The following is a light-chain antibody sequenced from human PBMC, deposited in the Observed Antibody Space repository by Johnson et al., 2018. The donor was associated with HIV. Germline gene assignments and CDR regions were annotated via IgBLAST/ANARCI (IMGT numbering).Light chain of an antibody. CDR1: TSNIGNNY. CDR2: DNN. J-gene: IGLJ1*01. Sequence: QSVLTQPPSVSAAPGQKVTVSCSGSTSNIGNNYVSWYQQLPGTAPKLLIYDNNKRPSGIPDRFSGSKSGTSATLGITGLQTGAEADYYCGTWDSRLRTGGNVFGTGTKVTVL. CDR3: GTWDSRLRTGGNV. V-gene: IGLV1-51*01.